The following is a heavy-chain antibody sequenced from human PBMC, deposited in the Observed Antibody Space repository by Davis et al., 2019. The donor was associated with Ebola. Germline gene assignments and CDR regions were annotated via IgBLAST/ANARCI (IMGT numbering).Heavy chain of an antibody. CDR3: VRDPALVVTGGGWFFGL. J-gene: IGHJ2*01. D-gene: IGHD2-21*02. CDR1: GFRFTDHG. V-gene: IGHV3-30*02. CDR2: IQYDGNSE. Sequence: PGGSLRLSCVASGFRFTDHGMHWVRQVPGKGLEWVGFIQYDGNSEYYSDSVRGRFTISRDNSRNTLFLQMNSLRSEDTAVYYCVRDPALVVTGGGWFFGLWGRGTLVTVSS.